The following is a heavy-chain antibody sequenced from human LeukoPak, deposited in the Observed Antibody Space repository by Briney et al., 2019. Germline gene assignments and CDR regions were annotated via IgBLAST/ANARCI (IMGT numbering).Heavy chain of an antibody. V-gene: IGHV1-8*03. CDR2: MNPNSGNT. J-gene: IGHJ4*02. CDR3: ARGIRRYFDYVWGTSSFYYFDY. Sequence: ASVTVSCKASGYTFTIYDINWVRQATEQGLEWMGWMNPNSGNTGYAQKFQGRVTITRNTSISIGYMELSRLTSEDTAVYYCARGIRRYFDYVWGTSSFYYFDYWGQGTLVTVSS. D-gene: IGHD3-16*01. CDR1: GYTFTIYD.